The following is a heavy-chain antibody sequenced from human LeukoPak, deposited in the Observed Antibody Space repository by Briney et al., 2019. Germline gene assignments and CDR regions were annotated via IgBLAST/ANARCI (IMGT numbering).Heavy chain of an antibody. Sequence: GGSLRLSCAASGFTFSSHLMHWVRQAPGKGLVWVSHINTDGSSIEYADSVKGRFTISRDNAKNTLYLHMNSLRAEDTAVYYCVRDFPFSVDVWGQGTTVTVSS. V-gene: IGHV3-74*03. CDR1: GFTFSSHL. CDR3: VRDFPFSVDV. J-gene: IGHJ6*02. CDR2: INTDGSSI.